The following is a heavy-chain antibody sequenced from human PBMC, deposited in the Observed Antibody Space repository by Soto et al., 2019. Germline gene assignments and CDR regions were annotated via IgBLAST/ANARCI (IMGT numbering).Heavy chain of an antibody. D-gene: IGHD3-3*01. CDR2: ISYDGSNK. V-gene: IGHV3-30-3*01. Sequence: QVQLVESGGGVVQPGRSLRLSCAASGFTFSSYAMHWVRQAPGKGLEWVAVISYDGSNKYYADSVKGRFTISRDNSKNTLYLQMNSLRAEDTAVYYCARAVPYSYYDFWSGSMPDYWGQGTLVTVSS. CDR1: GFTFSSYA. J-gene: IGHJ4*02. CDR3: ARAVPYSYYDFWSGSMPDY.